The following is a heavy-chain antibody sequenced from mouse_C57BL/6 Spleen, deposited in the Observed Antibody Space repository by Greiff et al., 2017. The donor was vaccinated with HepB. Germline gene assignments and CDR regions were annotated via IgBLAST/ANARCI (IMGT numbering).Heavy chain of an antibody. CDR1: GFTFSSYA. CDR3: ARVYYDYEFYAMDY. CDR2: ISDGGSYT. J-gene: IGHJ4*01. D-gene: IGHD2-4*01. Sequence: EVQRVESGGGLVKPGGSLKLSCAASGFTFSSYAMSWVRQTPEKRLEWVATISDGGSYTYYPDNVKGRFTISRDNAKNNLYLQMSHLKSEDTAMYYCARVYYDYEFYAMDYWGQGTSVTASS. V-gene: IGHV5-4*01.